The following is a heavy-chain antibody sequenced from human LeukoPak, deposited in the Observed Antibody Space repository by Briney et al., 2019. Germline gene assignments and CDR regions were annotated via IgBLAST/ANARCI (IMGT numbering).Heavy chain of an antibody. J-gene: IGHJ4*02. Sequence: PSETLSLTCTVSGGSISSSSYYWGWIRQPPGKGLEWIVSIYYSGSTYYNPSLKSRVTISVDTSKNQFSLKLSSVTAADTAVYYCARQYYYDSSGYPTYYFDYWGQGTLVTVSS. CDR3: ARQYYYDSSGYPTYYFDY. CDR1: GGSISSSSYY. CDR2: IYYSGST. V-gene: IGHV4-39*01. D-gene: IGHD3-22*01.